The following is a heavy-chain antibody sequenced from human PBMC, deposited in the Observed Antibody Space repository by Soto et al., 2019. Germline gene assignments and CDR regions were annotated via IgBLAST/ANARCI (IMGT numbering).Heavy chain of an antibody. CDR1: GGSMIAYY. CDR3: ARVRGTAGKRYFDF. Sequence: QVQLQESGPRLVKPSETLSLTCTVSGGSMIAYYWNWMRQPPGKGLQWIGYTYYSGSTTYTPSPKSRVTISVDSSKNQFSLKLDSVTPADTAVYYCARVRGTAGKRYFDFWGPGTLVTVSS. V-gene: IGHV4-59*01. D-gene: IGHD6-13*01. CDR2: TYYSGST. J-gene: IGHJ4*02.